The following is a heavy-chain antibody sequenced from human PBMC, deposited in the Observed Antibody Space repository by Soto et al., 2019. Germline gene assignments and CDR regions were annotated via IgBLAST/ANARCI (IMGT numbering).Heavy chain of an antibody. CDR3: ARPSTSYGDYGWSLAY. Sequence: QVQLVQSGAEVKKPGASVKVSCKASGYPFGGYAIGWVRQAPGQGLERMGWVSAHTGDSGYAQRFPGRVTLTTETSTSTAYMELRGLRSDDTAVYYCARPSTSYGDYGWSLAYWGQGTLVTVSS. J-gene: IGHJ4*02. V-gene: IGHV1-18*01. CDR2: VSAHTGDS. CDR1: GYPFGGYA. D-gene: IGHD4-17*01.